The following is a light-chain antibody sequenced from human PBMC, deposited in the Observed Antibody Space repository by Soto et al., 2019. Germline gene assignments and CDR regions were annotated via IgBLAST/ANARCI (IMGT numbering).Light chain of an antibody. Sequence: QSALTQPRSVSGSPGQSVTISCTGTSSDVGADNYVSWYQRHAGKGPKLIIHDVSARPSGVPDRFSASKSGNTASLTSSGLQTEDEADYYCSSYAGNYVYVFGSGTKLTVL. CDR1: SSDVGADNY. CDR3: SSYAGNYVYV. CDR2: DVS. J-gene: IGLJ1*01. V-gene: IGLV2-11*01.